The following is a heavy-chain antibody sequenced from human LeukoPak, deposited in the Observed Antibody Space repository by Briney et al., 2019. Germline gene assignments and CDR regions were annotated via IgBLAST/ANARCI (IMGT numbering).Heavy chain of an antibody. CDR2: ISSNGGST. Sequence: GALRLSCAASGFTFSSYAMHWVRQAPGKGLEYVSAISSNGGSTYYANSVKGRFTISRDNSKNTLYLQMGSLRAEDMAVYYCARDRAQGAFDYWGQGTLVTVSS. CDR1: GFTFSSYA. D-gene: IGHD1-26*01. CDR3: ARDRAQGAFDY. J-gene: IGHJ4*02. V-gene: IGHV3-64*01.